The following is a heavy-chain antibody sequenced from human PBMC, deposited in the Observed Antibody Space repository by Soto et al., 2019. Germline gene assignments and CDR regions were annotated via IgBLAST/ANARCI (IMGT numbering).Heavy chain of an antibody. CDR2: IYYSGST. Sequence: QVQLQESGPGLVKPSETLSLTCTVSGGSISSYYWSWIRQPPGKGLEWIGYIYYSGSTNYNPSLXSXAXIXXDTSKNQFSLKLSSVTAADTAVYYCARQGPYGMDVWGQGTTVTVSS. V-gene: IGHV4-59*08. CDR3: ARQGPYGMDV. J-gene: IGHJ6*02. CDR1: GGSISSYY.